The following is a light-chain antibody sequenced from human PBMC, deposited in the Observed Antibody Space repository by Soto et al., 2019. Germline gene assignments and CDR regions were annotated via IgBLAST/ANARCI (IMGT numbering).Light chain of an antibody. CDR2: DAS. J-gene: IGKJ5*01. Sequence: EIVLTQSPATLSLSPGERATLSCRASQSVSSYLAWYQQKPGQAPRLLIYDASNRATGIPARFSGSGSGTDFTLIIRSLEPEDFAVYYCQPRSNWITFGHGKRLEIK. CDR1: QSVSSY. CDR3: QPRSNWIT. V-gene: IGKV3-11*01.